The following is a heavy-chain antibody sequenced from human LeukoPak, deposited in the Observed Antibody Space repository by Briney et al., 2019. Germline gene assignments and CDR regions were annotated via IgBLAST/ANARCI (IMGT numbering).Heavy chain of an antibody. Sequence: SETLSLTCTVSGGSISSYYWSWIRQPPGKGLEWIGYIYYSGSTNYNPSLKSRITISVDTSKNQFSLKLSSGTAADTAVCYCAKGFYGDNDSNGSPSDRAFDIWGQGTMVTVSS. D-gene: IGHD3-22*01. CDR2: IYYSGST. V-gene: IGHV4-59*01. CDR3: AKGFYGDNDSNGSPSDRAFDI. CDR1: GGSISSYY. J-gene: IGHJ3*02.